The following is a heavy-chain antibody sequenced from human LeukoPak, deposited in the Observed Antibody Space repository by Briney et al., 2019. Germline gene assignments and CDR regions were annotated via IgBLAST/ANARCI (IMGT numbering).Heavy chain of an antibody. V-gene: IGHV1-69*05. CDR2: IIPIFGTA. Sequence: ASVKVSYKASGGTFSSYAISWVRQAPGQGLEWMRGIIPIFGTANYAQKFQGRVTITTDESTSTAYMELSSLRSEDTAVYYCAREGDLPTAAAGTFDYWGQGTLVTVSS. CDR1: GGTFSSYA. J-gene: IGHJ4*02. D-gene: IGHD6-13*01. CDR3: AREGDLPTAAAGTFDY.